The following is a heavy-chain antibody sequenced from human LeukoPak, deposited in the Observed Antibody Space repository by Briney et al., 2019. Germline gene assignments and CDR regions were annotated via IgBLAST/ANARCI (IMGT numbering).Heavy chain of an antibody. CDR3: VRVSSDILTGYYAFDY. CDR2: IYSGGST. D-gene: IGHD3-9*01. J-gene: IGHJ4*02. CDR1: GFTVSSNY. Sequence: PGGSLRLSCAASGFTVSSNYMSWVRQAPGKGLEWVSVIYSGGSTYYADSVKGRFTISRDNSKNTLYLQMNSLRAEDTAVYYCVRVSSDILTGYYAFDYWGQGTLVTVSS. V-gene: IGHV3-53*01.